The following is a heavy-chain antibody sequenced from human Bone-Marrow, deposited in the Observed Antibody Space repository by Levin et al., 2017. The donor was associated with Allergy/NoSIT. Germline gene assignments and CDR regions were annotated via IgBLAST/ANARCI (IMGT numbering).Heavy chain of an antibody. Sequence: GASVKVSCKASGYTFSGYYMHWVRQAPGQGLEWMGWINPTTGGTNYAQRFQARVTMTRDTSISTAHMEMNSLTPDDTAVYYCARSRGAIERIDYWGQGTLVTVSS. CDR3: ARSRGAIERIDY. CDR2: INPTTGGT. CDR1: GYTFSGYY. D-gene: IGHD3-10*01. V-gene: IGHV1-2*02. J-gene: IGHJ4*02.